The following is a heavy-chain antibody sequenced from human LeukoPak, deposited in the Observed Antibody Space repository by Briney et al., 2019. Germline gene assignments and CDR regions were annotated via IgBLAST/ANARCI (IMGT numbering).Heavy chain of an antibody. CDR2: ISGSGGST. D-gene: IGHD6-19*01. J-gene: IGHJ5*02. CDR1: GFTFSSYA. V-gene: IGHV3-23*01. CDR3: AKDLGYSSGWYPYNWFDP. Sequence: GGSLRLSCAASGFTFSSYAMSWVRQASGKGLEWVSAISGSGGSTYYADSVKGRFTISRDNSKNTLYLQMNSLRAEDTAVYYCAKDLGYSSGWYPYNWFDPWGQGTLVTVSS.